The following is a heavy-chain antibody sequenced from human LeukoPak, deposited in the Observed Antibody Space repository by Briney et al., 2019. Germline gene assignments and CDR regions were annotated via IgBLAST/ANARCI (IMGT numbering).Heavy chain of an antibody. CDR2: INPNGGGT. CDR1: GYTFTGYD. D-gene: IGHD5-24*01. CDR3: TLYNH. V-gene: IGHV1-2*02. J-gene: IGHJ4*02. Sequence: GASVKVSCKASGYTFTGYDMHWVRQAPGQRLEWVGWINPNGGGTHYAQKFQGRVTMTRDTSISTAYMEVSRLGSDDTAVYYCTLYNHWGQGTLVTVSS.